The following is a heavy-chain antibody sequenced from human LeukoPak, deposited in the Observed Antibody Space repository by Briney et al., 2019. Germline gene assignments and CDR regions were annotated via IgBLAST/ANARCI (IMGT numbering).Heavy chain of an antibody. Sequence: SETLSLACTVSGDSIGSYYWSWIRQPPGKGLEWIGYIYTSGGTNYIPSLKGRVTISIDTSKNQFSLKLSSVTAADSAVYYCARLTRLSTSPDRYYLDYWGQGTLVTVSS. V-gene: IGHV4-4*09. CDR2: IYTSGGT. D-gene: IGHD6-6*01. CDR3: ARLTRLSTSPDRYYLDY. CDR1: GDSIGSYY. J-gene: IGHJ4*02.